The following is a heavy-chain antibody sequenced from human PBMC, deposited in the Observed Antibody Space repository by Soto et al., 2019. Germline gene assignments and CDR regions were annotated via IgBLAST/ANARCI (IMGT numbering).Heavy chain of an antibody. D-gene: IGHD1-26*01. CDR2: ISGSGGRT. Sequence: EVQLLESGGGLVQPGGSLRLSCAASGFTFSSYAMSWVRQAPRKGLEWVSAISGSGGRTYYADSVKGRFTISRDNSKNTLYLQMNSLRAEDTAVYYCAKDWDRPEGYFDYWGQGTLVTVSS. V-gene: IGHV3-23*01. CDR1: GFTFSSYA. CDR3: AKDWDRPEGYFDY. J-gene: IGHJ4*02.